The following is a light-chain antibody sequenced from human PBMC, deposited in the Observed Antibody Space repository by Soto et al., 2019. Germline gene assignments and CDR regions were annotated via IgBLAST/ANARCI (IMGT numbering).Light chain of an antibody. Sequence: QSALTQPASVSGSPGQSITISCTGTSSDVGGYNYVSWYQQHPGKAPKLMIYDVSNRPSGVSNRFSGSKSGNTASLTISGLPAGDEADYFCSSYTSSSTYVVFGGGTKLTVL. J-gene: IGLJ2*01. CDR3: SSYTSSSTYVV. V-gene: IGLV2-14*01. CDR1: SSDVGGYNY. CDR2: DVS.